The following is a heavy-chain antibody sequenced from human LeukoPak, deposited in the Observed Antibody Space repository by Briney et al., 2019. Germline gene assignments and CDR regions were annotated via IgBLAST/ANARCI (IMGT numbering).Heavy chain of an antibody. CDR3: ARDPGVHYGPGELKQNYYMDV. CDR2: ISGSGGST. D-gene: IGHD3-10*01. CDR1: GFTFSSYA. V-gene: IGHV3-23*01. Sequence: PGGSLRLSCAASGFTFSSYAMSWVRQAPGKGLEWVSAISGSGGSTYYADSVKGRFTISRDNSKNTLYLQMNSLRAEDTAVYYCARDPGVHYGPGELKQNYYMDVWGKGTTVTVSS. J-gene: IGHJ6*03.